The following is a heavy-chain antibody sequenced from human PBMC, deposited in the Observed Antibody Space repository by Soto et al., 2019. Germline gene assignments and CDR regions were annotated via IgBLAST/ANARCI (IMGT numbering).Heavy chain of an antibody. Sequence: ASVKVSCKASGGTFSSYAISWVRQAPGQGLEWMGGIIPIFGTANYAQKFQGRVTITADESTSTAYMELSSLRSEDTAVYYCARNSYYYDSSGYSLFDYWGQGTLVTVSS. CDR2: IIPIFGTA. D-gene: IGHD3-22*01. CDR3: ARNSYYYDSSGYSLFDY. CDR1: GGTFSSYA. J-gene: IGHJ4*02. V-gene: IGHV1-69*13.